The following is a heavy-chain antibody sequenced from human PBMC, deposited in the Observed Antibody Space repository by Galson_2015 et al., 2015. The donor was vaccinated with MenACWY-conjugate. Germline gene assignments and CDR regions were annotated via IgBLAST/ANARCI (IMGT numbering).Heavy chain of an antibody. CDR3: ARDTHSPSRADW. CDR1: GFTVSSDY. D-gene: IGHD3-9*01. CDR2: IYSDGTT. V-gene: IGHV3-53*01. J-gene: IGHJ4*02. Sequence: SLRLSCAASGFTVSSDYMSWVRHAPGKGLEWVSVIYSDGTTHYADSVKGRFTISRDNSKNTVYLQMNSLTVEDTAVYYCARDTHSPSRADWWRQGTLVTVSS.